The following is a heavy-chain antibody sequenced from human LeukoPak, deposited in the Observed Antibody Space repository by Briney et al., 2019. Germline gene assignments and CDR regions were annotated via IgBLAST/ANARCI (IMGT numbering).Heavy chain of an antibody. Sequence: GGSLRLSCAASGFTVSSNYMSWVRQAPGKGLEWVSVIYSGGSTYYADSVKGRFTISRDNSKNTLYLQMNSLRAEDTAVYYCVRELRNYYDSSGYYYYYGMDVWGQGTTVTVSS. D-gene: IGHD3-22*01. J-gene: IGHJ6*02. CDR1: GFTVSSNY. CDR2: IYSGGST. CDR3: VRELRNYYDSSGYYYYYGMDV. V-gene: IGHV3-53*01.